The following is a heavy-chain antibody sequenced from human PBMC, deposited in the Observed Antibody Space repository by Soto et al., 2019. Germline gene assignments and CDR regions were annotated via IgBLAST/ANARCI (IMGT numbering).Heavy chain of an antibody. CDR3: ARKGSGKYYYYGMDV. V-gene: IGHV4-34*01. CDR2: INHSGSP. D-gene: IGHD3-10*01. CDR1: GGSFSGYY. J-gene: IGHJ6*02. Sequence: QVQLQQWGAGLLKPSETLSLTCAAYGGSFSGYYWSWIRQLPGKGLEWIGEINHSGSPTYNPSLNSRVTISVDTSKHQFPRKLSSVTAADTAVYYCARKGSGKYYYYGMDVWGQGTTVTVSS.